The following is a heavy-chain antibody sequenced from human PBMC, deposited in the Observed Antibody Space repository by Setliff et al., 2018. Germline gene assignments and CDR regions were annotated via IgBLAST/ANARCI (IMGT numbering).Heavy chain of an antibody. J-gene: IGHJ3*02. CDR3: AREWQVGSGWVDTVDI. CDR2: INGDGRST. Sequence: PGGSLRLSCAASGFTFSNHWMHWVRQTPGKGLVWVSRINGDGRSTNYADSVKGRFTISRDNAKNTLHLQMTSLRAEDTAVYFCAREWQVGSGWVDTVDIWGQGTMVTVSS. V-gene: IGHV3-74*01. CDR1: GFTFSNHW. D-gene: IGHD1-26*01.